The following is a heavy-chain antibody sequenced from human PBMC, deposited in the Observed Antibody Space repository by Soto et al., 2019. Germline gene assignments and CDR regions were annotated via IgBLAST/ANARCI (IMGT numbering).Heavy chain of an antibody. J-gene: IGHJ6*03. Sequence: WVAALSYAGDTYYPGSVKGRFTVSRESAKTSLYLQMNSLTAGDTAVYYCANGTCSAAGYYYMDVWGKGTTVTVSS. CDR2: LSYAGDT. D-gene: IGHD6-25*01. CDR3: ANGTCSAAGYYYMDV. V-gene: IGHV3-13*01.